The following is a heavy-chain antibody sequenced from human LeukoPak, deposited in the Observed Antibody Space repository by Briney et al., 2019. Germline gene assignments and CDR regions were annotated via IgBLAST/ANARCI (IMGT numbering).Heavy chain of an antibody. Sequence: GGSLRLSCAASGFTFSSHWMTWARQAPGKGLEWVAIIKQDGSEKYYVNSVKGRFTISRDNAKNSLYLQMNSLRAEDTAIYYYAREDDWNYEDYWGQGTLVTVSS. J-gene: IGHJ4*02. CDR2: IKQDGSEK. CDR1: GFTFSSHW. V-gene: IGHV3-7*01. D-gene: IGHD1-7*01. CDR3: AREDDWNYEDY.